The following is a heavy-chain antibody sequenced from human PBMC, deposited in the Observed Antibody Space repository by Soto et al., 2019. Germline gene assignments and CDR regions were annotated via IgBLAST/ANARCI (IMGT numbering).Heavy chain of an antibody. CDR1: GYTFTGYY. Sequence: ASVKVSCKASGYTFTGYYMHWVRQAPGQGLEWMGWINPNSGGTNYAQKFQGWVTMTRDTSISTAYMELSRLRSDDTAVYYCARGPEGSGYVYYYYYGMDVWGQGTTVTVSS. D-gene: IGHD5-12*01. V-gene: IGHV1-2*04. J-gene: IGHJ6*02. CDR2: INPNSGGT. CDR3: ARGPEGSGYVYYYYYGMDV.